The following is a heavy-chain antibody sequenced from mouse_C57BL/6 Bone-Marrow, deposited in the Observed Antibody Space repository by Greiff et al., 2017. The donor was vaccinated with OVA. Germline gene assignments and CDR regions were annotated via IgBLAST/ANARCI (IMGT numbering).Heavy chain of an antibody. CDR3: ARWAGGGIYRKYYAMDY. D-gene: IGHD1-1*02. CDR2: IYPGDGDT. CDR1: GYAFSSYW. J-gene: IGHJ4*01. V-gene: IGHV1-80*01. Sequence: QVQPQQSGAELVKPGASVKISCKASGYAFSSYWMNWVKQRPGKGLEWIGQIYPGDGDTNYNGKFKGKATLTADKSSSTAYMQLSSLTSEDSAVFFCARWAGGGIYRKYYAMDYWGQGTSVTVSS.